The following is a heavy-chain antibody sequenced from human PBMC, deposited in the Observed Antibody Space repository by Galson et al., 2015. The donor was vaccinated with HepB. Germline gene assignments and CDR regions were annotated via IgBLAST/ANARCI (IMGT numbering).Heavy chain of an antibody. CDR3: ARGGEDTSSWYFDS. CDR1: GYTFTSYD. D-gene: IGHD6-13*01. Sequence: SVKVSCKASGYTFTSYDINWVRQASGQGLEWMGWMNPTSGYTGYAQRFQDRVIMTWNTSISTAYMELSSLRSEDTAVYYCARGGEDTSSWYFDSWGQGTLVTVSS. V-gene: IGHV1-8*01. J-gene: IGHJ4*02. CDR2: MNPTSGYT.